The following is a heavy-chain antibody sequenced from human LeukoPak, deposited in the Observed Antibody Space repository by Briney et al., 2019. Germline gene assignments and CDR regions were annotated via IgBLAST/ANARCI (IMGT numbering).Heavy chain of an antibody. CDR3: ARDLTDDFWSGYHFDY. V-gene: IGHV3-21*01. CDR2: ISSSSNYI. CDR1: GFTLSTFW. Sequence: GGSLRLSCAASGFTLSTFWMTWVRQAPGKGLEWVSSISSSSNYIYYADSVKGRFTISRDNAENSLYLQMNSLRAEDTAVYYCARDLTDDFWSGYHFDYWGQGTLVTVSS. D-gene: IGHD3-3*01. J-gene: IGHJ4*02.